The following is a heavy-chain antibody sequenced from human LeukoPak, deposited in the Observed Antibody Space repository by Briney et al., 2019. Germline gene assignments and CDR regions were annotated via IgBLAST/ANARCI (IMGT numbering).Heavy chain of an antibody. CDR1: GYTFTGYY. J-gene: IGHJ2*01. V-gene: IGHV1-2*06. Sequence: GASVTVSCKASGYTFTGYYMHWVRQATGQGLEWMGRINPNSGGTNYAQKIQGRVTMTRDTSISTAYVELSRLRSDDTAVYYCASPTHWYFDLWGRGTLVTVSS. CDR3: ASPTHWYFDL. CDR2: INPNSGGT.